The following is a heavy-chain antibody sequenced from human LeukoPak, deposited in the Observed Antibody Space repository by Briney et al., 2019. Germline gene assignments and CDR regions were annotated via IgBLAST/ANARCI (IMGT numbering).Heavy chain of an antibody. V-gene: IGHV3-33*05. CDR2: IVNDGGNA. J-gene: IGHJ4*02. CDR3: ARDSITGDNSLDY. Sequence: GGSLRLSCAASGFTFSTYGMQWVRQAPGKGLEGVAVIVNDGGNAHYADSVRGRFTISRDNSKHTLYLQMNSLRAEDTAVYYCARDSITGDNSLDYWGRGTLVTVSS. D-gene: IGHD7-27*01. CDR1: GFTFSTYG.